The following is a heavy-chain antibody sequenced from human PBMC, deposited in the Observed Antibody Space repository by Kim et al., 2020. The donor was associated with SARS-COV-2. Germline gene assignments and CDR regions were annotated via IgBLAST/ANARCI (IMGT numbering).Heavy chain of an antibody. CDR2: IYTSGST. Sequence: SETLSLTCTVSGGSISSYYWSWIRQPAGKGLEWIGRIYTSGSTNYNPSLESRVTMSVDTSKNQFSLNLSSVTAADTAVYYCASVKNIAVANWFDPWGQGTLVTVSS. J-gene: IGHJ5*02. D-gene: IGHD6-19*01. V-gene: IGHV4-4*07. CDR1: GGSISSYY. CDR3: ASVKNIAVANWFDP.